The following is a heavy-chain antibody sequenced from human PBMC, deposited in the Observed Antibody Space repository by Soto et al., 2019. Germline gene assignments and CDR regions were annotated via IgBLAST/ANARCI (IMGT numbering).Heavy chain of an antibody. D-gene: IGHD6-13*01. CDR3: ARGGIAAAGSNWFDP. CDR2: INAGNGNT. J-gene: IGHJ5*02. CDR1: GYTFTSYA. Sequence: VASVKVSCKASGYTFTSYAMHWVRQAPGQRLEWMGWINAGNGNTKYSQKFQGRVTITRDTSASTAYMELSSLRSEDTAVYYCARGGIAAAGSNWFDPWGQGTLVTVS. V-gene: IGHV1-3*01.